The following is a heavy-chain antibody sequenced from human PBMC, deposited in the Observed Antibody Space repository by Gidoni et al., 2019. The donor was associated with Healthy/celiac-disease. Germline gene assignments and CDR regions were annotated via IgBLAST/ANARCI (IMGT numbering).Heavy chain of an antibody. Sequence: QVQLVESGGGVVQPGRSLRLSCAASGFTFSSYGMHWVRQAPGKGLEWVAVISYDGSNKYYADSVKGRFTISRDNSKNTLYLQMNSLRAEDTAVYYCAKGDWNYGPECDYWGQGTLVTVSS. J-gene: IGHJ4*02. D-gene: IGHD1-7*01. CDR2: ISYDGSNK. CDR1: GFTFSSYG. V-gene: IGHV3-30*18. CDR3: AKGDWNYGPECDY.